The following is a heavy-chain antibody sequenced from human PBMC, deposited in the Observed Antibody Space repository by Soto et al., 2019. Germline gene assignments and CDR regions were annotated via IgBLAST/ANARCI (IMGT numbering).Heavy chain of an antibody. CDR1: GFTFSSYA. D-gene: IGHD2-15*01. Sequence: GGSLRLSCAASGFTFSSYAMSWVRQAPGKGLEWVSAISGSGGSTYYADSVKGRFTISRDNSKNTLYLQMNSLRAEDTAVYYCAKSPLHILCSGGSCYCDYWGQGTLVTVSS. CDR2: ISGSGGST. V-gene: IGHV3-23*01. J-gene: IGHJ4*02. CDR3: AKSPLHILCSGGSCYCDY.